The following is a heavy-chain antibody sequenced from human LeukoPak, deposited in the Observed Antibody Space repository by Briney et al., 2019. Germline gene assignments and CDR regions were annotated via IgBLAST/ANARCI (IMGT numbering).Heavy chain of an antibody. D-gene: IGHD3-10*01. CDR1: GGSISSYY. Sequence: SETLSLTCTVSGGSISSYYWSWIRQPPGKGLEWIGYIYYSGSTNYNPSLKSRVTMSVDTSKNQFSLKLSSVTTADTAVYYCARVAYYYGSGADYYYYYMDVWGKGTTVTISS. CDR2: IYYSGST. J-gene: IGHJ6*03. V-gene: IGHV4-59*12. CDR3: ARVAYYYGSGADYYYYYMDV.